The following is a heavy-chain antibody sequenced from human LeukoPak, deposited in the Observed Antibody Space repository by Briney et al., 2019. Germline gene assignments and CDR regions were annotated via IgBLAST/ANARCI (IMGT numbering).Heavy chain of an antibody. CDR1: GHTFTSYD. V-gene: IGHV1-8*01. CDR2: MHPNSGNT. Sequence: ASVKVSCKASGHTFTSYDINWVRQATGQGLEWMGWMHPNSGNTGYAQKFQGRVTMTRNTSISTAYMELSSLRSEDTAVYYCARVKRFGSGSYCMVYWGQGTLVTVSS. D-gene: IGHD3-10*01. CDR3: ARVKRFGSGSYCMVY. J-gene: IGHJ4*02.